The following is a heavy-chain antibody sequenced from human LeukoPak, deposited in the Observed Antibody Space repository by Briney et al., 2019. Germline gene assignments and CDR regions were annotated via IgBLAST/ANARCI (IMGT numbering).Heavy chain of an antibody. CDR2: INHSGST. D-gene: IGHD2-15*01. Sequence: SETLSLTCAVYGGSFSGYYWSWIRQPPGKGLEWIGEINHSGSTNYNPSLRSRVTISVDTSKNQFSLKLSSVTAADTAVYYCARGGYCSGGSCYSGKHDYWGQGTLVTVSS. V-gene: IGHV4-34*01. CDR3: ARGGYCSGGSCYSGKHDY. CDR1: GGSFSGYY. J-gene: IGHJ4*02.